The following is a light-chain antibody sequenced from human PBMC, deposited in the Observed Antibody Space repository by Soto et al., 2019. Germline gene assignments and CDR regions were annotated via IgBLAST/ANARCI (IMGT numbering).Light chain of an antibody. CDR1: QSVTSNN. Sequence: EIVLTQSPGTLSLSPGERATLSCRASQSVTSNNLAWYQQKPGQAPRLLIYGASSRATGIPDRFSGSGSGTDFTLTISRLEPEDFAVYYCQHYGASAMYTFGQGTKLETK. V-gene: IGKV3-20*01. CDR2: GAS. J-gene: IGKJ2*01. CDR3: QHYGASAMYT.